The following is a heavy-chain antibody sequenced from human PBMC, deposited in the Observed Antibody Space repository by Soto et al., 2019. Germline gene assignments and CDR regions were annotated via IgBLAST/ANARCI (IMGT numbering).Heavy chain of an antibody. CDR1: GFIFSNYA. D-gene: IGHD3-22*01. Sequence: PGGSLRLSCEASGFIFSNYAMSWVRQAPGKGLEWVSGISGSGESTYYADSVEGRFTISRDNSKYTVYLQMNGLRAEDTAVYYCAKNFYGSGGYFSSPTWFDAWGQGTLVTVSS. V-gene: IGHV3-23*01. CDR2: ISGSGEST. CDR3: AKNFYGSGGYFSSPTWFDA. J-gene: IGHJ5*02.